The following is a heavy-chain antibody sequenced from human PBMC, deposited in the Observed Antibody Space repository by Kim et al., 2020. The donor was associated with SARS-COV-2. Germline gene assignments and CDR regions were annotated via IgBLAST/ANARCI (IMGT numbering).Heavy chain of an antibody. Sequence: GGSLRLSCVASGFTFSNYAVSWVRQAPGQGLEWVSGIDTSGVTHYAASVKGRFTISRDYSKNTLYLQMNSPISEDTALYYCAHSYSNRYWNFDLWGRGTLVTASS. J-gene: IGHJ2*01. CDR2: IDTSGVT. V-gene: IGHV3-23*01. CDR3: AHSYSNRYWNFDL. D-gene: IGHD4-4*01. CDR1: GFTFSNYA.